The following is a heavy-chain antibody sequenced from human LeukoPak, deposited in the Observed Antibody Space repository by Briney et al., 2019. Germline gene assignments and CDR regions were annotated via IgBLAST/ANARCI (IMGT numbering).Heavy chain of an antibody. Sequence: ASLKVSCKTSGYTFTGYYIHWVRQAPGQGLEWMGWINPNSGGINYAQKFQGRVTMTRDTSISTAYMELSRLRSDDTAVYYCARGLGGDPIDYWGQGTLVTVSS. J-gene: IGHJ4*02. CDR3: ARGLGGDPIDY. V-gene: IGHV1-2*02. CDR2: INPNSGGI. D-gene: IGHD3-16*01. CDR1: GYTFTGYY.